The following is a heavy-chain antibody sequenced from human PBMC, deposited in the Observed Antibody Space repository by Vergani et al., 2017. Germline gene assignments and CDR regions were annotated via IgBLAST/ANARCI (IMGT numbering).Heavy chain of an antibody. Sequence: EVQLLESGGGLVQPGGSLRLSCAASGFTFSSYAMTWVRQAPGKGLEWVSAISGSGGSTYYADSVKRRFTISRDNSKNTLYLQMNSLRAEDTAVYYCAKTSSGYLLGYWGQGTLVTVSS. J-gene: IGHJ4*02. CDR3: AKTSSGYLLGY. CDR1: GFTFSSYA. D-gene: IGHD6-19*01. V-gene: IGHV3-23*01. CDR2: ISGSGGST.